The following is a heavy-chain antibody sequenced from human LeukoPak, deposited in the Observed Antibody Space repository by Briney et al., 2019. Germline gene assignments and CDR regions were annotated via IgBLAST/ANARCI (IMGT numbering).Heavy chain of an antibody. CDR1: GYTLTGYY. J-gene: IGHJ3*02. CDR3: ARRYSSHHDAFDI. Sequence: GASVKVSCKASGYTLTGYYMHWVRQAPGQGLEWMGWINPNSGGTNYAQKFQGRVTMTRGTSIGTAYMELSRLRSDDTAVYYCARRYSSHHDAFDIWGQGTMVTVSS. D-gene: IGHD3-9*01. CDR2: INPNSGGT. V-gene: IGHV1-2*02.